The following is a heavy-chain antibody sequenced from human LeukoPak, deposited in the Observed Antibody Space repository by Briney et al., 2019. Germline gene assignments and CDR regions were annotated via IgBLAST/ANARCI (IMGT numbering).Heavy chain of an antibody. CDR1: GFTVSGND. D-gene: IGHD5-18*01. CDR2: IYSGGST. V-gene: IGHV3-66*02. CDR3: ACDTSYGSYYYYYMDV. Sequence: GGSLRISCAASGFTVSGNDLSWVRQAPRKGLEWVSVIYSGGSTYYADSVKGRFTISRDNSKNTLYLQMNSLRPEDTAVYYCACDTSYGSYYYYYMDVWGKGTTVTVSS. J-gene: IGHJ6*03.